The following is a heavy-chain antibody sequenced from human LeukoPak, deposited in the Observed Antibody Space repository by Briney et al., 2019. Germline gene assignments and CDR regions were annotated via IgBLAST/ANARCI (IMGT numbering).Heavy chain of an antibody. Sequence: GGSLRLSCAASGFTFSNYAMHWVRQAPGKGLEWLAFIRIDGSSKYYADFVKGRFTISRDNAKNSLYLQMNSLRAEDTAVYYCARVMTYYYDSSGQGGAFDIWGQGTMVTVSS. CDR2: IRIDGSSK. CDR1: GFTFSNYA. CDR3: ARVMTYYYDSSGQGGAFDI. V-gene: IGHV3-30*02. J-gene: IGHJ3*02. D-gene: IGHD3-22*01.